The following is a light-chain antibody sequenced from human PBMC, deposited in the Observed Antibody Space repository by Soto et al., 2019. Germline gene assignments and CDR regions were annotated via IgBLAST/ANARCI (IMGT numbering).Light chain of an antibody. CDR2: EGS. J-gene: IGLJ1*01. CDR3: CSYAGSSTPYV. CDR1: SSDVGSYNL. Sequence: QSVLTQPASVSGSPGQSITISCTGTSSDVGSYNLVSWYQQHPGKALKLMIYEGSKRPSGVSNRFSGSKSGNTASLTISGLQAEDEADYYCCSYAGSSTPYVSGTGTKVTVL. V-gene: IGLV2-23*01.